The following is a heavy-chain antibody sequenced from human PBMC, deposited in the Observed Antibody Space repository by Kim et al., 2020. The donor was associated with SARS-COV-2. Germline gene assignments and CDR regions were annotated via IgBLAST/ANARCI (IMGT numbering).Heavy chain of an antibody. CDR3: VRDGVAVAQNGGFDY. J-gene: IGHJ4*02. Sequence: DSVKGRYTISRDNAKNTQYLQMSSLSVEDTAVYYCVRDGVAVAQNGGFDYWGQGTLVTVSS. D-gene: IGHD3-3*01. V-gene: IGHV3-74*01.